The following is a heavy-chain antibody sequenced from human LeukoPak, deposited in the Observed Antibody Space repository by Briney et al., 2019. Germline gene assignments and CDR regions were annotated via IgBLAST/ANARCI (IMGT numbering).Heavy chain of an antibody. CDR1: GFSFSNYG. J-gene: IGHJ4*02. D-gene: IGHD6-13*01. CDR3: ARVGGSSSWYYFDY. CDR2: IWYDGSNK. Sequence: SGGSLRLSCEASGFSFSNYGMHWVRQAPGKGLEWVAVIWYDGSNKYYADSVKGRFSISRDNSKNTLYLQINSLRAEDTAVYHCARVGGSSSWYYFDYWGQGTLVTVSS. V-gene: IGHV3-33*01.